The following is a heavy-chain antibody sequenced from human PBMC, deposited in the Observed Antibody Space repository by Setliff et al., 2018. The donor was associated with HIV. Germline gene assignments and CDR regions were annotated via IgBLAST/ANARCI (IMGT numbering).Heavy chain of an antibody. J-gene: IGHJ6*03. V-gene: IGHV3-7*03. CDR3: ARFVDTSGGYWGSFYRYMDV. CDR2: IEQDGSEQ. CDR1: GFSLSYYR. Sequence: GSLRLSCAASGFSLSYYRMKWVRQAPGKGVEWVANIEQDGSEQNYVDSVKGRFTISRDNTKNSLYLQLDSLRAEDTAVYYCARFVDTSGGYWGSFYRYMDVWGKGTTVTVSS. D-gene: IGHD3-10*01.